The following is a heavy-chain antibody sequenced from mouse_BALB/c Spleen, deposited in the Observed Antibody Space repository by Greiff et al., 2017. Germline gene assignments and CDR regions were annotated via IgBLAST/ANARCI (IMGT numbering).Heavy chain of an antibody. CDR3: ARDYGSSYEDFDY. Sequence: VQLVESGAELVRPGVSVKISCKGSGYTFTDYAMHWVKQSHAKSLEWIGVISTYYGDASYNQKFKGKATMTVDKSSSTAYMELARLTSEDSAIYYCARDYGSSYEDFDYWGQGTTLTVSS. CDR1: GYTFTDYA. CDR2: ISTYYGDA. V-gene: IGHV1S137*01. J-gene: IGHJ2*01. D-gene: IGHD1-1*01.